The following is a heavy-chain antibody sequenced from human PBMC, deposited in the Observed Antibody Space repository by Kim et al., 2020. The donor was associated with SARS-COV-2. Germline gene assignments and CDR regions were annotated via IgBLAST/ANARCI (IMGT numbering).Heavy chain of an antibody. D-gene: IGHD6-19*01. CDR1: GGSISSSSYY. V-gene: IGHV4-39*01. Sequence: SETLSLTCTVSGGSISSSSYYWGWIRQPPGKGLEWIGSIDYSGSTYYDPSHKSRVTISVDTSNNQFSLKLSPVTAADTAVYFCARSGGVAGTGIFSYWGQGTLVTVSS. J-gene: IGHJ4*02. CDR2: IDYSGST. CDR3: ARSGGVAGTGIFSY.